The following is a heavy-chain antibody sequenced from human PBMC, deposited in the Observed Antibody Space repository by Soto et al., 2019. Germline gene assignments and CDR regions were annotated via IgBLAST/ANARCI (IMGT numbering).Heavy chain of an antibody. D-gene: IGHD3-10*01. Sequence: ASAKVSCKASGYTFSSYGLSWVRQAPGQGLERIGWMSDYNGNTHYAQKFQGRVIMTTDTSTRTAYMELRSLRSDDTAVYFCAREGYYSGSGTYSPPRYYGMDVWGQGTTVTVSS. J-gene: IGHJ6*02. CDR1: GYTFSSYG. V-gene: IGHV1-18*01. CDR2: MSDYNGNT. CDR3: AREGYYSGSGTYSPPRYYGMDV.